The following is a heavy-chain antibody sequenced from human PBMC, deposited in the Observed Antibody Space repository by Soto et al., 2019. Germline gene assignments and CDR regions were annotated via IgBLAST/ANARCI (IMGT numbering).Heavy chain of an antibody. CDR3: ARARYYYDSSGYFDY. CDR1: GGTFSSYA. J-gene: IGHJ4*02. D-gene: IGHD3-22*01. CDR2: IIPIFGTA. V-gene: IGHV1-69*12. Sequence: QVQLVQSGAEVKKPGSSVKVSCKASGGTFSSYAISWVRQAPGQGLEWMGGIIPIFGTANYAQKFQGRVTIXXDXSRXTAYMELSSLRSEDTAVYYCARARYYYDSSGYFDYWGQGTLVTVSS.